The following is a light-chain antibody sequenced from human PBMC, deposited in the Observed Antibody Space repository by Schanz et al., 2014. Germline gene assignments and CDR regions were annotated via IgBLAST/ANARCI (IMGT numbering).Light chain of an antibody. CDR2: EVS. V-gene: IGLV2-8*01. Sequence: QSSLTQPRSVSGSPGQSVTISCTGTSSDVGGYNYVSWYQQHPGKAPKLMIYEVSKRPSGVPDRFSGSKSGNTASLTVSGLQAEDEADYYCSSYAGSNTYVFGTGTKVTVL. CDR3: SSYAGSNTYV. CDR1: SSDVGGYNY. J-gene: IGLJ1*01.